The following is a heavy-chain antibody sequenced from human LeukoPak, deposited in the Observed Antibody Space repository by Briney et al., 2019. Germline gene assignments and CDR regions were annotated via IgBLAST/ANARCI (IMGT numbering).Heavy chain of an antibody. J-gene: IGHJ3*02. CDR2: IKSKTDGGTT. D-gene: IGHD3-10*02. CDR1: GFTFSSYG. V-gene: IGHV3-15*01. Sequence: PGGSLRLSCAASGFTFSSYGMSWVRQAPGKGLEWVGRIKSKTDGGTTDYAAPVKGRFTISRGDSKNTLYLQMNSLKTEDTAVYYCTYEVRGVLPGDAFDIWGQGTMVTVSS. CDR3: TYEVRGVLPGDAFDI.